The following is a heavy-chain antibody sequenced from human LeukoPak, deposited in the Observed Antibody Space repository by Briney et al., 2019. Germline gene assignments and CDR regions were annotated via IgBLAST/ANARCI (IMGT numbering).Heavy chain of an antibody. CDR2: ISSGGSTI. D-gene: IGHD3-22*01. J-gene: IGHJ6*03. CDR1: GFTFSSYE. CDR3: ARAMSDPTDYYYYYYMDV. V-gene: IGHV3-48*03. Sequence: PGGSLRLSCAASGFTFSSYEMNWVRQAPGKGLEWVSYISSGGSTIYYADSVKGRFTISRDNAKNSLYLQMNSLRAEDTAVYYCARAMSDPTDYYYYYYMDVWGKGTTVTISS.